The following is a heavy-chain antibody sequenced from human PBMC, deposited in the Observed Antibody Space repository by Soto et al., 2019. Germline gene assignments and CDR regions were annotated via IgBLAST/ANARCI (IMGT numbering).Heavy chain of an antibody. V-gene: IGHV3-48*02. D-gene: IGHD3-22*01. CDR2: ISSSSTI. Sequence: GGSLRLSCAASGFTFSSYSMNWVRQAPGKGLEWVSYISSSSTIYYADSVKGRFTISRDNAKNSLYLQMNSLRDEDTAVYYCARDSSYVPDYYDSSGYTGDAFDIWGQGTMVTVSS. CDR1: GFTFSSYS. J-gene: IGHJ3*02. CDR3: ARDSSYVPDYYDSSGYTGDAFDI.